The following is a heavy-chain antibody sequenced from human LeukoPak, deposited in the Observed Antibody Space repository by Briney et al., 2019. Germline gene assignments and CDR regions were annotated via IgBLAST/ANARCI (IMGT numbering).Heavy chain of an antibody. CDR1: GYTFTSYA. V-gene: IGHV1-3*01. CDR2: INAGNGNT. CDR3: ARELSYCSGGSCYFDY. Sequence: ASVKVSCKASGYTFTSYAMHWVSQAPGQRLEWMGWINAGNGNTKYSQKFQGRVTITADESTSTAYMELSSLRSEDTAVYYCARELSYCSGGSCYFDYWGQGTLVTVSS. J-gene: IGHJ4*02. D-gene: IGHD2-15*01.